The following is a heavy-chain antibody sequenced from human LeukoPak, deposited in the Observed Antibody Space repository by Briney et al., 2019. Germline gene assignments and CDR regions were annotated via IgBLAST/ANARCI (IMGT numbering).Heavy chain of an antibody. CDR3: ARGHPSNYDFWSGYYTGVWFDP. J-gene: IGHJ5*02. Sequence: SETLSLTCAVYGVSFSGYYWSWVRQPPGKGLEWIGEINHSGSTNYNPSLKSRVTISVDTSKNQLSLKLSSVTAADTAVYYCARGHPSNYDFWSGYYTGVWFDPWGQGTLVTVSS. D-gene: IGHD3-3*01. CDR1: GVSFSGYY. CDR2: INHSGST. V-gene: IGHV4-34*01.